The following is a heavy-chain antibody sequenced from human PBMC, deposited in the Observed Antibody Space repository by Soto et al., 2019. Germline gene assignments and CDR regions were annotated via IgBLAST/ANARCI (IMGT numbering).Heavy chain of an antibody. V-gene: IGHV3-30*18. CDR2: ISYDGGNE. J-gene: IGHJ4*02. Sequence: GGSLRLSCAASGFTFNIYGMHWVRQAPGKGLEWVALISYDGGNEKYTESVKDRFTISRDDSHNVAYLQMSSLRTEDTAMYYCAKDRYSGTYPTDFDYWGQGSLVTVSS. CDR1: GFTFNIYG. D-gene: IGHD1-26*01. CDR3: AKDRYSGTYPTDFDY.